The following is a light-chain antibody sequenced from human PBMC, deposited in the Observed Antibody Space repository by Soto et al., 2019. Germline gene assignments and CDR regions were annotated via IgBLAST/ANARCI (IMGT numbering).Light chain of an antibody. J-gene: IGKJ1*01. CDR1: QSVSNNY. CDR2: GAS. CDR3: QQYGSSGT. Sequence: EIVLTQSPCTLSLSAGERATLSCGASQSVSNNYLAWYQQQPGQAPRLLIYGASNRATGIPDRFSGSASGTDSTLTISRLEPEDFAVYYCQQYGSSGTFGQGTKVDIK. V-gene: IGKV3-20*01.